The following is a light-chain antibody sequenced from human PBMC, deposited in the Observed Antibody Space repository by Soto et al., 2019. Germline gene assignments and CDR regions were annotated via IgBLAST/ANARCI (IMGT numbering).Light chain of an antibody. CDR3: RSYAGSNNVV. V-gene: IGLV2-8*01. CDR1: SSDVGGYNS. Sequence: QSALTQPPSASGSPGQSVTISCTGTSSDVGGYNSVSWYQQHPGKAPQLMIYEVNKRPSGVPDRFPGSKSANTASLTVSGLQAEAEADYYYRSYAGSNNVVFGGGTKLTVL. CDR2: EVN. J-gene: IGLJ2*01.